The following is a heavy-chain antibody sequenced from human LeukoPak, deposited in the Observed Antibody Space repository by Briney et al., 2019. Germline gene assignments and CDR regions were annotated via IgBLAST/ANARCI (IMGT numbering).Heavy chain of an antibody. Sequence: PGGSLRLSCAASLSTLSTYWMTWFRQTPGGGLEWVASLKQDGSDKYYVDSVKGRFTISRGNAGNSLYLQMNSLRAEDTAVYYCATLLSALETKPWGQGTQVTVSS. CDR1: LSTLSTYW. D-gene: IGHD3-10*01. CDR3: ATLLSALETKP. CDR2: LKQDGSDK. V-gene: IGHV3-7*05. J-gene: IGHJ5*02.